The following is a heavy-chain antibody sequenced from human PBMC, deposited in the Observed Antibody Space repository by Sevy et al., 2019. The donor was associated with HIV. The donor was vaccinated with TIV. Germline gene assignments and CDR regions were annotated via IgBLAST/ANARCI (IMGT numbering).Heavy chain of an antibody. V-gene: IGHV3-7*01. Sequence: GGSLRLSCAASGFSLNTYWMSWVRQAPGKGLEWVANIKQDGSVTYYVDSVKGRFTISRDNARNFLYLQMNSLRAEDXXXXXXXXXXAADGSFWGQGTLVTVSS. J-gene: IGHJ4*02. CDR2: IKQDGSVT. CDR1: GFSLNTYW. CDR3: XXXXAADGSF. D-gene: IGHD6-13*01.